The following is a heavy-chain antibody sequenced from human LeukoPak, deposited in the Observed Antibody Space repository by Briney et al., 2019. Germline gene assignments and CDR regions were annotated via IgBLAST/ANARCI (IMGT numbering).Heavy chain of an antibody. CDR2: ISSSGSTI. D-gene: IGHD6-19*01. CDR3: ARDYSSGWYYYYYYMDV. V-gene: IGHV3-48*04. Sequence: GGSLRLSCAASGFTVSSNYMSWVRQAPGKGLEWVSYISSSGSTIYYADSVKGRFTISRDNAKNSLYLQMNSLRAEDTAVYYCARDYSSGWYYYYYYMDVWGKGTTVTVSS. CDR1: GFTVSSNY. J-gene: IGHJ6*03.